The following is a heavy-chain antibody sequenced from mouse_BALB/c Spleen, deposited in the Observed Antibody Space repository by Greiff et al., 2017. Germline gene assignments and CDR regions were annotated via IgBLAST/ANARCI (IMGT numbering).Heavy chain of an antibody. D-gene: IGHD1-2*01. CDR2: IWAGGST. Sequence: VHLVESGPGLVAPSQSLSITCTVSGFSFTSYGVHWVRQPPGKGLEWLGVIWAGGSTNYNSALMSRLSISKDNSKSQVFLKMNSLQTDDTAMFYCARDRDYGYGYAMDYWGQGTSVTVSS. V-gene: IGHV2-9*02. J-gene: IGHJ4*01. CDR1: GFSFTSYG. CDR3: ARDRDYGYGYAMDY.